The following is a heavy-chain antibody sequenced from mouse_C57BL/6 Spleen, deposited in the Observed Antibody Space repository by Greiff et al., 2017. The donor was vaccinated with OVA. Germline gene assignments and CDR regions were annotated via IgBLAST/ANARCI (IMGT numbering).Heavy chain of an antibody. Sequence: VQLVESGAELARPGASVKLSCKASGYTFTSYGISWVKQRTGQGLEWIGEIYPRSGNTYYNEKFKGKATLTADKSSSTAYMELRSLTSEDSAVYFCARSYGYDVQSLAYWGQGTLVTVSA. J-gene: IGHJ3*01. CDR1: GYTFTSYG. CDR2: IYPRSGNT. CDR3: ARSYGYDVQSLAY. V-gene: IGHV1-81*01. D-gene: IGHD2-2*01.